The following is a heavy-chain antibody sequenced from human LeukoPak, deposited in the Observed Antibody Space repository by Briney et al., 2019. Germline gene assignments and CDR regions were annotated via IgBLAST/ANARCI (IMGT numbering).Heavy chain of an antibody. CDR1: GFTFSNYW. V-gene: IGHV3-74*01. CDR2: INGDGSGT. J-gene: IGHJ4*02. Sequence: PGESVRLSCAASGFTFSNYWMHWVRQAPGKGLVWVSRINGDGSGTIYADSVKGRFTISRDNAKDTLYLQMNSLRAEDTAVYYCARDGSPPDYWGQGTLVTVSS. CDR3: ARDGSPPDY.